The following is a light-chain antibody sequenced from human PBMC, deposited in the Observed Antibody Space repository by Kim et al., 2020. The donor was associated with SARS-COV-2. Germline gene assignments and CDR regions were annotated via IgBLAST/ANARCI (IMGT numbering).Light chain of an antibody. Sequence: LAVSPGERATLSCRARQSVSSNLAWYQQKPGQAPRLLIYGASTRATGIPARFSGSGSGTEFTLTISSLQSEDFAVYYCQQYNNCVFGPGTKVDIK. J-gene: IGKJ3*01. CDR3: QQYNNCV. V-gene: IGKV3-15*01. CDR2: GAS. CDR1: QSVSSN.